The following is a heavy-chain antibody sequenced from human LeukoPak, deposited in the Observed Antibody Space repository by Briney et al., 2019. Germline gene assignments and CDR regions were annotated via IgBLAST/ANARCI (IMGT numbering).Heavy chain of an antibody. V-gene: IGHV4-30-2*01. D-gene: IGHD2-15*01. J-gene: IGHJ3*01. CDR3: ANADRFCSGSCHVPDAFDF. CDR1: GASISSGDYF. Sequence: SQTLSLTCTVSGASISSGDYFWTWIRQPPGKGLEWIGYIFDSGRTDFNPSLKSRVTISVDRSKNQFSLRLSSVTAADTAVYYCANADRFCSGSCHVPDAFDFWGQGTMVTVSS. CDR2: IFDSGRT.